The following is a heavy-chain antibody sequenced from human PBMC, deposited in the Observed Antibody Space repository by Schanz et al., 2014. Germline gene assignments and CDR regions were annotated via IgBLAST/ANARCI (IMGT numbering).Heavy chain of an antibody. CDR2: IIPSLGLA. V-gene: IGHV1-69*04. CDR1: GYTFISYG. D-gene: IGHD6-13*01. J-gene: IGHJ4*02. Sequence: VQLEQSGAEVKKPGASVKVSCKASGYTFISYGISWVRQAPGQGLEWMGRIIPSLGLAKYEQKFQDKVTITADTSTTTAYMELSGLRSEDTAVYYCARDGVDAAAGGNYWGQGTLVTVSS. CDR3: ARDGVDAAAGGNY.